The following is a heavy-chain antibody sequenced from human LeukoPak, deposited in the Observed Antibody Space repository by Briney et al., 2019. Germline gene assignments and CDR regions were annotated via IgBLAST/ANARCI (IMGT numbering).Heavy chain of an antibody. Sequence: PGGSLRLSCSASGFTFTSYSMNWVRQPPGKGLEWIGSIYYNGNTFYNPSLKSRVTMSVNTSKNQFSLKVTSVTAADTAVYYCARDYYMLRGLHWFDPWGRGSLVTVSS. J-gene: IGHJ5*02. CDR2: IYYNGNT. V-gene: IGHV4-39*07. D-gene: IGHD3-10*01. CDR1: GFTFTSYS. CDR3: ARDYYMLRGLHWFDP.